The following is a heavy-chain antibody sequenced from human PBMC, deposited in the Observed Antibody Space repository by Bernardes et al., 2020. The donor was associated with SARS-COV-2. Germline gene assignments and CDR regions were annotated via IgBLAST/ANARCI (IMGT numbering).Heavy chain of an antibody. CDR1: GYTFTSYS. V-gene: IGHV1-18*04. CDR2: ISTYHGKT. Sequence: ASVKVSCKTSGYTFTSYSLSWVRQAPGQGLEWMGWISTYHGKTSYAQSLQGRVTVSTDTSTGTVYMELRSLRSDDTAVYYCARGRFGDDYWGQGTLVIVSS. J-gene: IGHJ4*02. D-gene: IGHD2-21*01. CDR3: ARGRFGDDY.